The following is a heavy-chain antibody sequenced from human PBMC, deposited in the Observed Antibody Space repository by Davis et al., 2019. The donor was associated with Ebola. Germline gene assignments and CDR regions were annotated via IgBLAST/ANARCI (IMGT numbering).Heavy chain of an antibody. J-gene: IGHJ4*02. V-gene: IGHV3-23*01. Sequence: PGGSLRLSCAASGFSLTSYAVAWVRQAPGKGLEWVSTIDGSGHVTYYADSVKGRFTISRDNSKNTLYLQMNSLRVEDTAVHYCVNPLYYYQSSVTGYWGQGTLVTVSS. CDR2: IDGSGHVT. CDR1: GFSLTSYA. CDR3: VNPLYYYQSSVTGY. D-gene: IGHD3-22*01.